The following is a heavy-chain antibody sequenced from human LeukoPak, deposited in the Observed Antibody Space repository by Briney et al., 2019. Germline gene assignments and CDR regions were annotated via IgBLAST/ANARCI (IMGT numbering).Heavy chain of an antibody. J-gene: IGHJ6*02. D-gene: IGHD6-6*01. CDR1: GFTFSSYS. CDR3: ARDRPSIAAFQQRYGMDV. CDR2: ISSSSSYI. Sequence: GGSLRLPCAASGFTFSSYSMNWVRQAPGKGLESASSISSSSSYIYYADSVKGRFTISRDNAKNSLYLQMNSLRAEDTAVYYCARDRPSIAAFQQRYGMDVWGQGTTVTASS. V-gene: IGHV3-21*01.